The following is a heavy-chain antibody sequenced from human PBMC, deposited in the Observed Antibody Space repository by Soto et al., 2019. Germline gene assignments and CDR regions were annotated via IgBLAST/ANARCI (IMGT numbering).Heavy chain of an antibody. V-gene: IGHV4-39*01. CDR2: IDYNGVT. D-gene: IGHD2-2*01. CDR1: GASISSRDYY. Sequence: PSETLSLTCSVSGASISSRDYYWGWIRQTPGKGLEWIGNIDYNGVTYYNPSLKSRVTVSKDTSKNQFSLKVASVTAADRAIYYCGRVMIGTSRHTDSDYWGQGTQVTVSS. J-gene: IGHJ4*02. CDR3: GRVMIGTSRHTDSDY.